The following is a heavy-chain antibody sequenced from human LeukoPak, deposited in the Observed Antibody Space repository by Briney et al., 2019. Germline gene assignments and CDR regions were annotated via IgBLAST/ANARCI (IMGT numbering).Heavy chain of an antibody. D-gene: IGHD3-3*01. CDR1: GGSFSGYY. CDR3: AGGLWSGYYLDY. J-gene: IGHJ4*02. V-gene: IGHV4-34*01. CDR2: INHSGST. Sequence: SETLSLTCAVYGGSFSGYYWSWIRQPPGKGLEWIGEINHSGSTNYNPSLKSRVTISVDTSKNQFSLKLSSVTAADTAVYYCAGGLWSGYYLDYWGQGTLVTVSS.